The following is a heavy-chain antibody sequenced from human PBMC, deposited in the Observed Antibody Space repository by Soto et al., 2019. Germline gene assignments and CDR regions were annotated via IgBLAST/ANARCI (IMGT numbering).Heavy chain of an antibody. CDR1: GFTFKSYA. V-gene: IGHV3-23*01. J-gene: IGHJ4*02. CDR3: VKRDLDY. CDR2: ISDSGGST. Sequence: PGGSLRLSCAVSGFTFKSYAMSWVRQAPGKGLEWVSTISDSGGSTSYADSVKGRLTISRDNSMNTLYLQMDSLRVEDTAVYYCVKRDLDYWGKGPLVTVSS.